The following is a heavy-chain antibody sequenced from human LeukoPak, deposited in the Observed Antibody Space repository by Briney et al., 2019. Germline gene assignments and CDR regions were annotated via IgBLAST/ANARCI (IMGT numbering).Heavy chain of an antibody. CDR3: ATLLITMVRGSNAFDI. V-gene: IGHV3-23*01. CDR1: GFTFSSYA. CDR2: ISGSGGST. D-gene: IGHD3-10*01. J-gene: IGHJ3*02. Sequence: GGSLRLSCAASGFTFSSYAMSWVRQAPGKGLEWVSAISGSGGSTYYADSVKGRFTISRDNSRNTLYLQMNSLRAEDTAVYYCATLLITMVRGSNAFDIWGQGTMVTVSS.